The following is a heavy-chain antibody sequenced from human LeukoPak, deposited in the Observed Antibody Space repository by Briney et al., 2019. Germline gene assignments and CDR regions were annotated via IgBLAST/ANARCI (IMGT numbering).Heavy chain of an antibody. D-gene: IGHD3-10*01. J-gene: IGHJ4*02. V-gene: IGHV4-4*07. Sequence: SETLSLTCTVSGGSISNYYWSWIRRPAGKRLEWLGRIYSSGSTNYNPSLESRVTVSVDTSKNQFSLKLSSVTAADTAVYYCAREHMVRGVINRWGQGALVTVSS. CDR1: GGSISNYY. CDR3: AREHMVRGVINR. CDR2: IYSSGST.